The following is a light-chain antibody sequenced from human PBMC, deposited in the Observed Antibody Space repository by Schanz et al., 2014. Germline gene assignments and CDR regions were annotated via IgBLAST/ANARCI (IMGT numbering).Light chain of an antibody. CDR3: QQYGSSIRALT. J-gene: IGKJ4*01. CDR2: GAS. CDR1: QSVSSNY. Sequence: EIVLTQSPGTLSLSPGEGATLSCRASQSVSSNYLAWYQQKPGQAPRLLIYGASSRATGIPDRFSGSGSGTDFTLTISRLEPEDFAVYYCQQYGSSIRALTFGGGTKVEIK. V-gene: IGKV3-20*01.